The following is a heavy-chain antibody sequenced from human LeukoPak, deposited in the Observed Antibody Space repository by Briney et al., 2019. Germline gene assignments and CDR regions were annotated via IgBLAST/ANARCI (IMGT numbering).Heavy chain of an antibody. V-gene: IGHV4-59*08. CDR2: IYYSGST. D-gene: IGHD5-12*01. CDR3: ARLQRGYSGYEDY. J-gene: IGHJ4*02. Sequence: PSETLSLTCTVSGGSISSYYWGWIRQPPGKGLEWIGYIYYSGSTNYNPSLKSRVTISVDTSKNQFSLKLSSVTAADTAVYYCARLQRGYSGYEDYWGQGTLVTVSS. CDR1: GGSISSYY.